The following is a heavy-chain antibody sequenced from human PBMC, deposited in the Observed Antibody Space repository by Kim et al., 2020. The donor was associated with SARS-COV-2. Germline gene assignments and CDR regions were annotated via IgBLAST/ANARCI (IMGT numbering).Heavy chain of an antibody. D-gene: IGHD3-3*01. CDR2: IYYSGST. CDR3: ARQRFRLFGYYYYGMDV. J-gene: IGHJ6*02. Sequence: SETLSLTCTVSGGSISSYYWSWIRQPPGKGLEWIGYIYYSGSTNYNPSLKSRVTISVDTSKNQFSLKLSSVTAADTAVYYCARQRFRLFGYYYYGMDVWGQGTTVTVSS. V-gene: IGHV4-59*08. CDR1: GGSISSYY.